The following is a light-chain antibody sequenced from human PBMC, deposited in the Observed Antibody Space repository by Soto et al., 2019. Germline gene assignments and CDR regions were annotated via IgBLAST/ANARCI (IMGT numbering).Light chain of an antibody. J-gene: IGKJ3*01. V-gene: IGKV3D-20*02. CDR3: QQRADWPIT. CDR2: DSS. Sequence: DIVLTQSPATLSLSPGERATLSCRASQSVSNNYLAWYQQKPGQAPRLLISDSSNRATGIPARFSGSGSGTDFTLTISGLEPDDFALYFCQQRADWPITFGPGTKVDIK. CDR1: QSVSNNY.